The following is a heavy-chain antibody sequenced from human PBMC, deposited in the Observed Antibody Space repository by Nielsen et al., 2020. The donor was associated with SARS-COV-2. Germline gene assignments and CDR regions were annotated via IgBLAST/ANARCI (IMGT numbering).Heavy chain of an antibody. CDR2: IYYSGST. CDR3: ARDLPYYDILTGYERWPFDI. D-gene: IGHD3-9*01. CDR1: GGSISSGGYY. V-gene: IGHV4-31*03. J-gene: IGHJ3*02. Sequence: SETLSLTCTVSGGSISSGGYYWSWIRQHPGKGLEWIGYIYYSGSTYYNPSLKSRVTISVDTSKNQFSLKLSSVTAADTAVYYCARDLPYYDILTGYERWPFDIWGQGTMVTVSS.